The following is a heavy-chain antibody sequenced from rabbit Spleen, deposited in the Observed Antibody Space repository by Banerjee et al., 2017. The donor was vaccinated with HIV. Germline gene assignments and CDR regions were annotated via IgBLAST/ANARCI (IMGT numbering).Heavy chain of an antibody. J-gene: IGHJ6*01. CDR3: ARDAGTSFSTYGMDL. CDR2: IEGGSSSFT. V-gene: IGHV1S40*01. CDR1: GVSFSSNSY. D-gene: IGHD8-1*01. Sequence: QSLEESGGDLVKPGASLTLTCIASGVSFSSNSYMCWVRQAPGKGLEWIACIEGGSSSFTYFASWAKGRFTISKTSSTTVTLQMTSLTAADTATYFCARDAGTSFSTYGMDLWGPGTLVTVS.